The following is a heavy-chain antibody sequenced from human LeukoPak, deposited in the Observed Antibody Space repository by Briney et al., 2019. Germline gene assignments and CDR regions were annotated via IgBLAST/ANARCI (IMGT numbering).Heavy chain of an antibody. J-gene: IGHJ4*02. D-gene: IGHD3-22*01. Sequence: SVKVSCKASGGTFSSYAISWVRQAPGQGLEWMGGIIPIFGTANYAQKFQGRVTITADESTSTAYMELSSLRSEDTAVYYCARGDSSGSLFDYWGQGTLVTVSS. CDR3: ARGDSSGSLFDY. V-gene: IGHV1-69*13. CDR1: GGTFSSYA. CDR2: IIPIFGTA.